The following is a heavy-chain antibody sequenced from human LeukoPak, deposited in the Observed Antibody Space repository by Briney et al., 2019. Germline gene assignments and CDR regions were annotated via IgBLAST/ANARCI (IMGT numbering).Heavy chain of an antibody. D-gene: IGHD6-13*01. CDR2: IYYSGST. V-gene: IGHV4-31*03. CDR1: GGSISSGGYY. CDR3: ARGYSSSRYRWFDP. Sequence: SSETLSLTCTVSGGSISSGGYYWSWIRQHPGKGLEWIGYIYYSGSTYYNPSLKSRVTISVDTSKNQFSLKLSSVTAADTAVYYCARGYSSSRYRWFDPWGQGTLVTVSS. J-gene: IGHJ5*02.